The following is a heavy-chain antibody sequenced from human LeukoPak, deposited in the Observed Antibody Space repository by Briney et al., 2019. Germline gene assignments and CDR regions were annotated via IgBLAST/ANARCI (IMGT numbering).Heavy chain of an antibody. J-gene: IGHJ6*04. Sequence: PGGSLRLSCAASGFTVSSNFLSWVRQAPGKGLEGVSVIYSGGSTYYADSVKGRFTISRDNSKNTLYLQMNSLRAEDTAVYYCARVGRSSWYEYYYYGMDVWRKGTTVTVPS. CDR2: IYSGGST. CDR3: ARVGRSSWYEYYYYGMDV. D-gene: IGHD6-13*01. CDR1: GFTVSSNF. V-gene: IGHV3-53*01.